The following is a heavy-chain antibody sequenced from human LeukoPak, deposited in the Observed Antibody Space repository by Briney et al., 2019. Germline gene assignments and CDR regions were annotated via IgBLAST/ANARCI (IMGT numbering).Heavy chain of an antibody. Sequence: GSLRLSFAASGFTFYDFTLNLVRQAPGRGLEWLSYISRDGEIISFADSVKGRFTISRDNAKNSLFLQLNSLRAEDTAVYYCARDQWYSFDSWGQGTLVTVSS. D-gene: IGHD1-1*01. CDR3: ARDQWYSFDS. V-gene: IGHV3-48*04. CDR2: ISRDGEII. J-gene: IGHJ4*02. CDR1: GFTFYDFT.